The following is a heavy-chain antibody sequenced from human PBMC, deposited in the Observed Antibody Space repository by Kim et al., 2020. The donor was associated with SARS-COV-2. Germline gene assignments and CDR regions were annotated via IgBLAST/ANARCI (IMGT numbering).Heavy chain of an antibody. CDR1: GYTFTSYA. J-gene: IGHJ6*02. CDR3: ATSGSYFGGYYYYGMDV. CDR2: INAGNGNT. V-gene: IGHV1-3*01. Sequence: ASVKVSCKASGYTFTSYAMHWVRQAPGQRLEWMGWINAGNGNTKYSQKFQGRVTITRDTSASTAYMELSSLRSEDTAVYYCATSGSYFGGYYYYGMDVWGQGTTVTVSS. D-gene: IGHD1-26*01.